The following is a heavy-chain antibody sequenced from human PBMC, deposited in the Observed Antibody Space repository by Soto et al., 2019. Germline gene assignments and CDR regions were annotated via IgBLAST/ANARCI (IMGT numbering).Heavy chain of an antibody. CDR1: GFAFSSYA. D-gene: IGHD2-15*01. V-gene: IGHV3-23*01. J-gene: IGHJ4*02. CDR2: ISNSGGST. Sequence: PGGSLRLSCAASGFAFSSYAMTWVRQAPGKGLEWVSLISNSGGSTYYADSVKGRFTIYRDNSKDTLYLQMNSLRAEDTALYYCAKDRRPINCSGGSCYKGGFDYWGQGTLVTVSS. CDR3: AKDRRPINCSGGSCYKGGFDY.